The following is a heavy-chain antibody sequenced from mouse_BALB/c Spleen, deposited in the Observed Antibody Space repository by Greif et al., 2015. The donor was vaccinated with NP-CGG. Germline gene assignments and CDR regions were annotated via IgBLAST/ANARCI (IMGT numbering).Heavy chain of an antibody. D-gene: IGHD2-3*01. Sequence: VQLQQSGAEPAKPGASVKMSCKASGYTFTSYWMHWVKQRPGQGLEWIGYINPSTGYTEYNQKFKDKATLAADKSSSTAYMQLSSLTSEDSAVYYCAIYDGYYFDYWGQGTTLTVS. CDR3: AIYDGYYFDY. V-gene: IGHV1-7*01. J-gene: IGHJ2*01. CDR1: GYTFTSYW. CDR2: INPSTGYT.